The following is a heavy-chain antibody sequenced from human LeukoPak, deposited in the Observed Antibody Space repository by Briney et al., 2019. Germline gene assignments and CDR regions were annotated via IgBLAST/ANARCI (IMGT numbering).Heavy chain of an antibody. V-gene: IGHV4-59*01. CDR3: ARRYCSGGSCSSFDY. Sequence: SETLSLTCTVSGGSISSYYWSWIRQPPGKGLEWIGDIYYSGSTNYNPSLKSRVTISVDTSKNQFSLKLSSVTAADTAVYYCARRYCSGGSCSSFDYWGQGTLVTVSS. CDR2: IYYSGST. D-gene: IGHD2-15*01. CDR1: GGSISSYY. J-gene: IGHJ4*02.